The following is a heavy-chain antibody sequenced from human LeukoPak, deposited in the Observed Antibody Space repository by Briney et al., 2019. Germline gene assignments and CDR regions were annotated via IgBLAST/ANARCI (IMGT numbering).Heavy chain of an antibody. CDR1: GYTFTSYA. CDR2: INPSGGST. Sequence: ASVKVSCKASGYTFTSYAMHWVRPAPGQGLEWMGIINPSGGSTSYAQKFQGRVTMTRDTSTSTVYMELSSLRSEDTAVYYCARGEARTLTRPESNDYWGQGTLVTVSS. V-gene: IGHV1-46*01. J-gene: IGHJ4*02. D-gene: IGHD1-14*01. CDR3: ARGEARTLTRPESNDY.